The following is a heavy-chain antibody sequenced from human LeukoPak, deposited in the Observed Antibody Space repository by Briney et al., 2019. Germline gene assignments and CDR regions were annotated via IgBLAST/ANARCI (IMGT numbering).Heavy chain of an antibody. V-gene: IGHV3-53*01. CDR2: IYTRGNT. Sequence: PGGSLRLSCAASGFIVSSNYMNWVRQAPGKGLEWVSVIYTRGNTYYADSVKGRFTILRDNSKNTLYLEMNTLRVEDTAVYYCARDSGSGFDYWGQGTPVTVS. D-gene: IGHD6-25*01. J-gene: IGHJ4*02. CDR1: GFIVSSNY. CDR3: ARDSGSGFDY.